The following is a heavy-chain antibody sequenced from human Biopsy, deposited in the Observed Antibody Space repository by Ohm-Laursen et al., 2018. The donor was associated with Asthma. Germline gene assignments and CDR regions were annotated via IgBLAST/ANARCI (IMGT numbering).Heavy chain of an antibody. CDR3: ALSQDSGFDDHSPSWFDP. J-gene: IGHJ5*02. CDR2: IYWDDYN. CDR1: GFSLRTPGVG. Sequence: TQTLTLTRSFSGFSLRTPGVGVGWIRQSPGKALEWLALIYWDDYNLFRPSLKGRLTITKDPSKNQGVLTMTKMDPVDSGTYYCALSQDSGFDDHSPSWFDPWGQGTLVTVSS. V-gene: IGHV2-5*02. D-gene: IGHD3-9*01.